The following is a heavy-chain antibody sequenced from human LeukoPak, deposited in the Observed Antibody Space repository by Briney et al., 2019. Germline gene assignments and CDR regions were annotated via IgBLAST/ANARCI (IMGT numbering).Heavy chain of an antibody. CDR2: IYYSGTT. Sequence: SETLSLTCTVSGGSISSSSYYWGWIRQSPGTGLEWIGSIYYSGTTYYNPSLKSRVTISIDTSKNQFSLKLSSVTAADTAVYYCARVGLSGSSWYESYYYYMDVWGKGTTVTVSS. V-gene: IGHV4-39*07. CDR1: GGSISSSSYY. CDR3: ARVGLSGSSWYESYYYYMDV. J-gene: IGHJ6*03. D-gene: IGHD6-13*01.